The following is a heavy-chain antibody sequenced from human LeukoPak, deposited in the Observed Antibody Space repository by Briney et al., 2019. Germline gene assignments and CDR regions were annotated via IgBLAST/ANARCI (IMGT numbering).Heavy chain of an antibody. CDR2: IYSSGKT. J-gene: IGHJ4*02. CDR3: ARLEYCSGGSCYGDY. V-gene: IGHV4-61*02. Sequence: SETLSLTCAVSGGSISSGGYYWSWIRQPAGKGLEWIGRIYSSGKTNYNPSLKSRVTMSVDTSNNQFSLKLSSVTAADTAVYYCARLEYCSGGSCYGDYWGQGILVTVSS. CDR1: GGSISSGGYY. D-gene: IGHD2-15*01.